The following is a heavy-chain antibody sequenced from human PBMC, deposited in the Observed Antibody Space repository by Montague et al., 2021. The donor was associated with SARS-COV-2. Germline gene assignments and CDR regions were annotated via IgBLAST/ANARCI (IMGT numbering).Heavy chain of an antibody. Sequence: SETLSLTCEVSGGSMSGYYWTWIRQSPGKGLGWIGYVHYTGSTKYNPSLKTRVSLSLDTPKNHFSLHLSSVTAADTAIYFCARAQNTCFIANCVNYFDVWGLGALVTVSS. CDR2: VHYTGST. J-gene: IGHJ4*02. CDR1: GGSMSGYY. V-gene: IGHV4-59*01. D-gene: IGHD1-1*01. CDR3: ARAQNTCFIANCVNYFDV.